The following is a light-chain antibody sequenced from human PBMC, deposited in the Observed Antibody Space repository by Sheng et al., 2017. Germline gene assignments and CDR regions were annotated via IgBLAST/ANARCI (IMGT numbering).Light chain of an antibody. CDR1: QSVSRN. Sequence: EIVMTQSPATLSVSPGERATLSCRASQSVSRNLAWYQQKPGQAPRLLIYVASTRATGIPARFSGSGVWDQSSXSPSAACSLKDFAVYYCQQYNNWPRTFGQGTRWRSN. J-gene: IGKJ1*01. V-gene: IGKV3-15*01. CDR2: VAS. CDR3: QQYNNWPRT.